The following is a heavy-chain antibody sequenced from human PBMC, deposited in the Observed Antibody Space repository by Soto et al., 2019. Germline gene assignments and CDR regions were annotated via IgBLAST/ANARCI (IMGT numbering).Heavy chain of an antibody. CDR3: VRALLHTAMVYPWFDP. J-gene: IGHJ5*02. CDR1: GASVSSGAYY. V-gene: IGHV4-31*03. Sequence: SETLSVTCTVSGASVSSGAYYWGWVRPRPGRGLEWIGYIYESGYTYYNTSLKSRLTISLDRSNNQFSLGLTSVTAADTAVYYCVRALLHTAMVYPWFDPWCQGTLVTV. CDR2: IYESGYT. D-gene: IGHD5-18*01.